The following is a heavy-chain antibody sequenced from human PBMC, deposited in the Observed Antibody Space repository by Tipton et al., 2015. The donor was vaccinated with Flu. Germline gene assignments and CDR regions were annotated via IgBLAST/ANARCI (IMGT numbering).Heavy chain of an antibody. CDR1: GYSINSGYF. Sequence: LRLSCAVSGYSINSGYFWGWIRQPPGRGLEWIGSMSHSGRTYYNPSLKSRVTISVDTSKNQFSLKLSSVTAADTAVYYCARDNDSSGPHYFDYWGQGTLVTVSS. J-gene: IGHJ4*02. D-gene: IGHD3-22*01. CDR2: MSHSGRT. CDR3: ARDNDSSGPHYFDY. V-gene: IGHV4-38-2*02.